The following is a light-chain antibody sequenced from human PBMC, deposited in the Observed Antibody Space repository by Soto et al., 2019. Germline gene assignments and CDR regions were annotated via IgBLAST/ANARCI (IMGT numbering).Light chain of an antibody. J-gene: IGLJ2*01. V-gene: IGLV2-8*01. CDR2: DVN. Sequence: QSALTQPPSASGSPGQSVTISCTGTLSDVGGQNLVSWYRQDPGKAPKLMIYDVNRRPSGVPDRFSGSKSGNTASLTVSGLQPEDEANYYCSSYTGTNVIFGGGTQLTVL. CDR3: SSYTGTNVI. CDR1: LSDVGGQNL.